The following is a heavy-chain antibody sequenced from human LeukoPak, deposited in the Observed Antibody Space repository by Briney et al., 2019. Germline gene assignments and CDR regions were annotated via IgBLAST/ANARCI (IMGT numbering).Heavy chain of an antibody. V-gene: IGHV3-23*01. CDR2: IGSGGDGR. J-gene: IGHJ5*02. Sequence: PGGSLRLSCAASGFIFSGYAMGWVRQAPGRGLEWVSGIGSGGDGRDSADSVKGRVTISRDNSKNTLHLQMNSPRADDTAVYYCAKVRDIYHGEFDTWGEGTLLTLPS. CDR1: GFIFSGYA. D-gene: IGHD2-2*02. CDR3: AKVRDIYHGEFDT.